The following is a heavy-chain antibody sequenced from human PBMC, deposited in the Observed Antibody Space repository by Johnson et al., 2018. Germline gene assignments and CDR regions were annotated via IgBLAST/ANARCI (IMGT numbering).Heavy chain of an antibody. CDR1: GFTFSGST. D-gene: IGHD3-16*01. CDR2: IWHDGSNK. V-gene: IGHV3-33*08. J-gene: IGHJ6*02. Sequence: QVQLVQSGGGLVQPGGSLKLSCAASGFTFSGSTMHWVRQAPGKGLECVAVIWHDGSNKYYGDSVKGRFTISRDNAKNMLYLQMNSLRVEDTAVYYCARDKSGGELGYAHYYGMDVWGQGTTVTVS. CDR3: ARDKSGGELGYAHYYGMDV.